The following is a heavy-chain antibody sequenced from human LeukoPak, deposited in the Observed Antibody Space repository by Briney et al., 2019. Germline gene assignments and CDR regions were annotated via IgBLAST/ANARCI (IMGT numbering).Heavy chain of an antibody. J-gene: IGHJ5*02. D-gene: IGHD3-22*01. Sequence: PSETLSLTCSVSGYSISSGYYWDWIRQPPGKGLEWIASIYHSGKSYYNPSLESRVTISVDTSKNQFSLKLSSVTAADTAVYYCASLYYYDSAPFDPWGQGTLVTVSS. CDR2: IYHSGKS. CDR1: GYSISSGYY. CDR3: ASLYYYDSAPFDP. V-gene: IGHV4-38-2*02.